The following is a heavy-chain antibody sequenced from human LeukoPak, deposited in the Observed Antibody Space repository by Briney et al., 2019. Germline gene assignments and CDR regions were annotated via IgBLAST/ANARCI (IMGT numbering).Heavy chain of an antibody. CDR3: ARGGMVRGVTQSYYYYGMDV. D-gene: IGHD3-10*01. Sequence: GGSLRLSCAASGFTFSSYWMSWVRQAPGKGLEWVANIKQDGSEKYYVDSVKGRFTISRDNAKNSLYLQMNSLRAEDTAVYYCARGGMVRGVTQSYYYYGMDVWGQGTTVTVSS. CDR1: GFTFSSYW. J-gene: IGHJ6*02. V-gene: IGHV3-7*01. CDR2: IKQDGSEK.